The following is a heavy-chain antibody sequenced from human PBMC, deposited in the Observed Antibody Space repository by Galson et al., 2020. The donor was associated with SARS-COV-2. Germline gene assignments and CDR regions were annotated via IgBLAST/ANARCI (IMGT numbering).Heavy chain of an antibody. CDR3: ARTAYYDTWVGWFDP. CDR2: INAGNGNT. Sequence: ASVKVSCKASGYTFTSYAMHWVRQAPGQRLEWMGWINAGNGNTKYSQKFQGRVTITRDTSASTAYMELSSLRSEDTAVYYCARTAYYDTWVGWFDPWGQGTLVTVSS. CDR1: GYTFTSYA. V-gene: IGHV1-3*01. D-gene: IGHD3-9*01. J-gene: IGHJ5*02.